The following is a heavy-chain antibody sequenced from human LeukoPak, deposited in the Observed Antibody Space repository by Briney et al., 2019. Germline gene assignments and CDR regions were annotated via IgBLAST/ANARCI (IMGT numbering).Heavy chain of an antibody. CDR3: AREEAAGSFDY. J-gene: IGHJ4*02. Sequence: SVKVSCKASGGTFSSYAISWVRQAPGQVLVWMGRIIPILGIANYAQKFQGRVTITADKSTSTAYMELSSLRSEDTAVYYCAREEAAGSFDYWGQGTLVTVSS. V-gene: IGHV1-69*04. CDR1: GGTFSSYA. CDR2: IIPILGIA. D-gene: IGHD6-13*01.